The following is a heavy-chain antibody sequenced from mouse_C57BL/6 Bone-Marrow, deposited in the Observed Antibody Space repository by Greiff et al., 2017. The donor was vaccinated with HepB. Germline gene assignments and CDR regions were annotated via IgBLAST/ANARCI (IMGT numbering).Heavy chain of an antibody. D-gene: IGHD1-1*01. CDR2: IHPNSGST. Sequence: QVQLQQPGAELVKPGASVKLSCKASGYTFTSYCMHWVKQRPGQGLEWIGMIHPNSGSTNYNEKFKSKATLTVDKSSSTAYMQLSSLTSEDSAVYYCARRNYGSSSPYFDYWGQGTTLTVSS. J-gene: IGHJ2*01. V-gene: IGHV1-64*01. CDR3: ARRNYGSSSPYFDY. CDR1: GYTFTSYC.